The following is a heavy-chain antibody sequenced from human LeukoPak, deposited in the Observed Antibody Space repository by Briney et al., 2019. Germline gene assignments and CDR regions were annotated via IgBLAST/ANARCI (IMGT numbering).Heavy chain of an antibody. CDR3: ARDPEDCSGGSCYSYVAVAGTHFDY. CDR1: GFTFSSYA. V-gene: IGHV3-30-3*01. Sequence: GGSLTLSCAASGFTFSSYAMHWVRQAPGKGLEWVAVISYDGSNKYYADSVKGRFTISRDNSKNTLYLQMNSLRAEDTAVYYCARDPEDCSGGSCYSYVAVAGTHFDYWGQGTLVTVSS. CDR2: ISYDGSNK. D-gene: IGHD2-15*01. J-gene: IGHJ4*02.